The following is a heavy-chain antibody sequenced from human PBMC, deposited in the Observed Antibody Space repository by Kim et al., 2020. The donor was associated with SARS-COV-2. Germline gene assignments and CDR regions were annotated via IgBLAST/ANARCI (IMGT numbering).Heavy chain of an antibody. CDR3: ARVWGYCSGGSCYYNWFDP. CDR2: IYYSGST. Sequence: SETLSLTCTVSGGSISSYYWSWIRQPPGKGLEWIGYIYYSGSTNYNLSLNSRVTISVDTSKNQFSLKLSSVTAADTAVYYCARVWGYCSGGSCYYNWFDPWGQGTLVTVSS. CDR1: GGSISSYY. D-gene: IGHD2-15*01. J-gene: IGHJ5*02. V-gene: IGHV4-59*01.